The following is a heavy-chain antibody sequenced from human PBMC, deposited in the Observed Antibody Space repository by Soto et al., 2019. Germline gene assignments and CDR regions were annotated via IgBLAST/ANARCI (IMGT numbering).Heavy chain of an antibody. V-gene: IGHV3-33*01. CDR2: IWYDGSNK. Sequence: GGSLRLSCAASGFTFSSYGMHWVRQAPGKGLEWVAVIWYDGSNKYYADSVKGRFTISRDNSKNTLYLQMNSLRAEDTAVYYCARDRGDYYDSSGPPADYWGQGTLVTVSS. CDR1: GFTFSSYG. CDR3: ARDRGDYYDSSGPPADY. D-gene: IGHD3-22*01. J-gene: IGHJ4*02.